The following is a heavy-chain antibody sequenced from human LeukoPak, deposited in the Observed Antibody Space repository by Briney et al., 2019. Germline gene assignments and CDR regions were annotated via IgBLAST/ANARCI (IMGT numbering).Heavy chain of an antibody. CDR3: ARDPVGGSTIFDY. D-gene: IGHD1-26*01. V-gene: IGHV6-1*01. CDR2: TYYRSKWYY. CDR1: GDSVSSNSDA. Sequence: SQTLSFTCAISGDSVSSNSDAWNWIRQSPSRGLEWLGRTYYRSKWYYDYAVAVKSRISINPDTSKNQFSLQLSSVTPEDTAVYYCARDPVGGSTIFDYWGQGTLVTVSS. J-gene: IGHJ4*02.